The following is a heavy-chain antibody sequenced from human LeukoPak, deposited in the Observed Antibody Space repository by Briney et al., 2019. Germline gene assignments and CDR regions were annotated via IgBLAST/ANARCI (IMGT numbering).Heavy chain of an antibody. V-gene: IGHV1-18*01. CDR1: GYTFTSHG. CDR3: AREEESDVTWDSSGWPFDY. D-gene: IGHD3-22*01. CDR2: ISTYNGNT. J-gene: IGHJ4*02. Sequence: ASVKVSCKASGYTFTSHGISWVRQAPGQGLEWMGWISTYNGNTNYAQKFQGRVTMTRDTSTSTVYMELSSLRSEDTAVYYCAREEESDVTWDSSGWPFDYWGQGTLVTVSS.